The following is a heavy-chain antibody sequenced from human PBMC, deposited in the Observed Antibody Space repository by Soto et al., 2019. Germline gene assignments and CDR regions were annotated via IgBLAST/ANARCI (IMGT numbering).Heavy chain of an antibody. D-gene: IGHD1-26*01. J-gene: IGHJ3*02. CDR2: ISYDGSNK. CDR1: GSTFVTNV. Sequence: QVQLVESGGGWVRLGGSRGLSVEALGSTFVTNVMPGVGRAPAKGLEGLAVISYDGSNKSYEDSVKGRLTISRDNSKNTLYLQMNSLRAEDTAVYYCARESSGSYPFGAFDIWGQGTMVTVSS. CDR3: ARESSGSYPFGAFDI. V-gene: IGHV3-30-3*01.